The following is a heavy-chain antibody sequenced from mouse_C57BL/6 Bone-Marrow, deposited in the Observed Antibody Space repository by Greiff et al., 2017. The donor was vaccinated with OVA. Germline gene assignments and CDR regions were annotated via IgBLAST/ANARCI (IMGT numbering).Heavy chain of an antibody. CDR2: INPYNGGT. D-gene: IGHD2-5*01. CDR1: GYTFTDYY. CDR3: ARGGAYYSNYVFAY. Sequence: VQLQQSGPVLVKPGASVKMSCKASGYTFTDYYMNWVKQSHGKSLEWIGVINPYNGGTSYNQKFKGKATLTVDKSSSTAYMELNSLTSEDSAVYYCARGGAYYSNYVFAYWGQGTLVTVSA. J-gene: IGHJ3*01. V-gene: IGHV1-19*01.